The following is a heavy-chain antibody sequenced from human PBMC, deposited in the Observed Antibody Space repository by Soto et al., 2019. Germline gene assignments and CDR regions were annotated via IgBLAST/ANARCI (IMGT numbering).Heavy chain of an antibody. D-gene: IGHD6-6*01. Sequence: GGSLRLSCASSGFTFSSYAMSWVRQAPGKGLEWVSAISCSGGSTYYADSVKGRFTISRDNSKNTLYLQMNSLRAEDTAVYYCAKAIDSSWYYYGMDVWGQGTTVTVSS. CDR1: GFTFSSYA. J-gene: IGHJ6*02. CDR3: AKAIDSSWYYYGMDV. CDR2: ISCSGGST. V-gene: IGHV3-23*01.